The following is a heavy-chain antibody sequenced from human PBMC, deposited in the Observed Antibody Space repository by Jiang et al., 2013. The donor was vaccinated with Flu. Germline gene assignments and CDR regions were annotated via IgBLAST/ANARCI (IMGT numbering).Heavy chain of an antibody. Sequence: QLVESGGGVVQPGKSLRLSCAASGFTLTHYGMHWVRQAPGKGLEWVAAISHAGTDDYYADSLKGRFTISRDNSKSTLYLQMNSPTPQDTAVYFCAKGRVQSLDDAFDLWGQGTMVTVAS. CDR2: ISHAGTDD. J-gene: IGHJ3*01. V-gene: IGHV3-30*18. D-gene: IGHD3-10*01. CDR1: GFTLTHYG. CDR3: AKGRVQSLDDAFDL.